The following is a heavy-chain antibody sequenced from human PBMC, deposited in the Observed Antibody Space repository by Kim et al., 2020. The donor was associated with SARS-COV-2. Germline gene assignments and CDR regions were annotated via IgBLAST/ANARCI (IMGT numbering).Heavy chain of an antibody. J-gene: IGHJ6*01. Sequence: GRSLRLSCAASGFTFSSYAMHWVRQAPGKGLEWVAVISYDGSNKYYADSVKGRFTISRDNSKNTLYLQMNSLRAEDTAVYYCAREYYDYVWGSYPGNYY. D-gene: IGHD3-16*02. CDR2: ISYDGSNK. CDR3: AREYYDYVWGSYPGNYY. V-gene: IGHV3-30*04. CDR1: GFTFSSYA.